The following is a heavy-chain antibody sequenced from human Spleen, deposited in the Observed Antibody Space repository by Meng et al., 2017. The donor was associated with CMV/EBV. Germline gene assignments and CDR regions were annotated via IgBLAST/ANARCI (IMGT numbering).Heavy chain of an antibody. CDR1: GYTFTGYY. V-gene: IGHV1-2*02. Sequence: ASVKVSCKASGYTFTGYYMHWVRQAPGQGLEWMGWINSNSGGTKYAQKFQGRVTMTRDTSTSTVYMELSSLRSEDTAVYYCARDGGDQQYYFDSWGQGTLVTVSS. D-gene: IGHD3-16*01. CDR2: INSNSGGT. J-gene: IGHJ4*02. CDR3: ARDGGDQQYYFDS.